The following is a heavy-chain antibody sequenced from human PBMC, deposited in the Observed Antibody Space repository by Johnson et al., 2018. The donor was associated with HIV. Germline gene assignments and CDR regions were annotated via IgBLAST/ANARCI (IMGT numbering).Heavy chain of an antibody. CDR2: ISYDGSNK. CDR1: GFTFSNYA. J-gene: IGHJ3*02. CDR3: ARPWLGAFDI. D-gene: IGHD3-22*01. V-gene: IGHV3-30*14. Sequence: QVQLVESGGGLVQPGGSLRLSCAASGFTFSNYAMHWVRQAPGKGLEWVALISYDGSNKYYADSVKGRFTISRDNSKDTLYLQMNSLRAEDTAVYYCARPWLGAFDIWGQGTMVTVSS.